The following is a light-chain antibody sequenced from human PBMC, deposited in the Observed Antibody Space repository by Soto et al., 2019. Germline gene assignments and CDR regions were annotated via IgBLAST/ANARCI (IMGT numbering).Light chain of an antibody. J-gene: IGLJ3*02. Sequence: QSVLTQPASVSGSPGQSITISCTGTSNDIGYYNYVSWYQQHPNKAPKVIIFEVNSRPSGVSDRFFGSKFGNTASLTISGLQPEDEADYYCASYTSGSTRVVLGGGTKVTV. CDR3: ASYTSGSTRVV. V-gene: IGLV2-14*01. CDR1: SNDIGYYNY. CDR2: EVN.